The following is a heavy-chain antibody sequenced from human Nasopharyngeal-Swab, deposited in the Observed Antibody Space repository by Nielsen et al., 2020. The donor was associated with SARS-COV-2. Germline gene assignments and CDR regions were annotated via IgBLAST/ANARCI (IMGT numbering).Heavy chain of an antibody. J-gene: IGHJ3*02. CDR2: ITGNGDTT. CDR1: GFTFSSYS. CDR3: VKDLRGNYAFDI. V-gene: IGHV3-23*01. Sequence: GESLKISCAASGFTFSSYSMSWLRQAPGKGLEWVSTITGNGDTTYYADSVKGRFTISRDNSENTVYLQMNSLRAEDTALYWCVKDLRGNYAFDIWGQGTMVTVSS. D-gene: IGHD3-10*01.